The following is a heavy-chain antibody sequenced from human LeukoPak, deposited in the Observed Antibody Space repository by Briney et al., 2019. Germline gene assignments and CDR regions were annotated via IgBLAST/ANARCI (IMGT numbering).Heavy chain of an antibody. CDR1: GFTFSSYE. D-gene: IGHD3-10*02. V-gene: IGHV3-48*03. Sequence: GGSLRLSCAASGFTFSSYEMNWVRKAPGKGLEGVSYISSSGSTIYYADSVKGRFTISRDNAKNSLYLQMNSLRAEDPAVYYCAELGITMIGGVWGKGTTVTISS. CDR2: ISSSGSTI. CDR3: AELGITMIGGV. J-gene: IGHJ6*04.